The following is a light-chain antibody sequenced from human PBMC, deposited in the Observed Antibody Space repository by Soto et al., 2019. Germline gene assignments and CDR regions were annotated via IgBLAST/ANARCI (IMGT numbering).Light chain of an antibody. CDR1: QGISSA. V-gene: IGKV1D-13*01. CDR3: QQFNNYLT. J-gene: IGKJ4*01. Sequence: AIQLTQSPSSLSASVGDRVTITCRASQGISSALAWYQQKPGKAPKLLIYDASSLESGVPSRFSGSGSGTDFTLTISTPQPEDFATYYCQQFNNYLTFGGGTKVEIK. CDR2: DAS.